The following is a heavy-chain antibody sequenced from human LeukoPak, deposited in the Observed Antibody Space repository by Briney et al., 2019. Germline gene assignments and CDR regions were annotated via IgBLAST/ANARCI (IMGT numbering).Heavy chain of an antibody. CDR1: GGSISSGGYY. Sequence: SQTLSLTCTVSGGSISSGGYYWSWIRQHPGKGLEWIGYIYYSGSTNYNPSLKSRVTISVDTSKNQFSLKLSSVTAADTAVYYCARQGLPGNYHYYYYHGMDVWGQGTTVTVSS. J-gene: IGHJ6*02. CDR3: ARQGLPGNYHYYYYHGMDV. CDR2: IYYSGST. V-gene: IGHV4-31*03. D-gene: IGHD1-7*01.